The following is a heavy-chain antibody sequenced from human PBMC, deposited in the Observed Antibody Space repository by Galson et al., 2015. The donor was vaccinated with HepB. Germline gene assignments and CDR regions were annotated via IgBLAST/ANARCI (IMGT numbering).Heavy chain of an antibody. CDR2: INHSGST. CDR1: GGSFSGYH. CDR3: ARGGRSSSWRNHDAFDI. J-gene: IGHJ3*02. V-gene: IGHV4-34*01. D-gene: IGHD6-13*01. Sequence: LTCAVYGGSFSGYHWSWIRQPPGKGLEWIGEINHSGSTNYNPSLKSRVTISVDTSKNQFSLKLSSVTAADTAVYYCARGGRSSSWRNHDAFDIWGQGTMVTVSS.